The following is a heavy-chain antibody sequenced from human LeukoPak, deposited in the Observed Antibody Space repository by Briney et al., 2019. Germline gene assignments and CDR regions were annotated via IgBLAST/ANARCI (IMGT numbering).Heavy chain of an antibody. CDR2: ISYDGSNK. J-gene: IGHJ5*02. CDR1: GFTFSSYG. V-gene: IGHV3-30*03. D-gene: IGHD6-6*01. CDR3: ARELAAQVRWFDP. Sequence: GGSLGLSCAASGFTFSSYGMHWVRQAPGKGLEWVAVISYDGSNKYYADSVKGRFTISRDNSKNTLYLQMNSLRAEDTAVYYCARELAAQVRWFDPWSQGTLVTVSS.